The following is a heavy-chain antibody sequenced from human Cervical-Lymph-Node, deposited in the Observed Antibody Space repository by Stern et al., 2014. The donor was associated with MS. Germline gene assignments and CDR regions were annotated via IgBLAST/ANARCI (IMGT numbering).Heavy chain of an antibody. CDR2: ISYDGSKA. D-gene: IGHD3-10*01. Sequence: QVQLVESGGGVVQPGRSLRLSCAATGFNFSSYAMQWVRQAPGKGLEWVAVISYDGSKAYYADSVKGRVTIFRDKSKKTLFLQMNSLRLEDTADYYCARDLLWFGEFDWGAMDVWGHGTTVTVSS. CDR3: ARDLLWFGEFDWGAMDV. CDR1: GFNFSSYA. V-gene: IGHV3-30-3*01. J-gene: IGHJ6*02.